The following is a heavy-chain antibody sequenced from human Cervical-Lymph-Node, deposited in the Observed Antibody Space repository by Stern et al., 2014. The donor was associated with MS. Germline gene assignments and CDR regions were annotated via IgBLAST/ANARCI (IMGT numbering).Heavy chain of an antibody. J-gene: IGHJ4*02. CDR2: IFPRDSNT. CDR1: GYLFDDYW. D-gene: IGHD5-12*01. CDR3: ARSPATPSGYDRFDY. Sequence: EVQLEESGAEVKKPGESLKISCEASGYLFDDYWIGWVRQMSGRGLELVAIIFPRDSNTRYSPPVQGPVPISPDKSIPTAYFQWRSLKASDPAMYSGARSPATPSGYDRFDYWGQGALVTVSS. V-gene: IGHV5-51*03.